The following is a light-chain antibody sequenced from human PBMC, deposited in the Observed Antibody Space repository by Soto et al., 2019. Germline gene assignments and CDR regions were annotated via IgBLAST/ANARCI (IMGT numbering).Light chain of an antibody. CDR3: SSSTSSRNLVL. Sequence: QSALTQPASVSGSPGQSITISCTGTSSDVGGYNYVSWYQQHPGKAPKLMIYDVSNRPSGVSNRFSCAKSGNTASLTIAGVQEAEEADYYYSSSTSSRNLVLFGGGTKLTVL. V-gene: IGLV2-14*01. CDR1: SSDVGGYNY. CDR2: DVS. J-gene: IGLJ2*01.